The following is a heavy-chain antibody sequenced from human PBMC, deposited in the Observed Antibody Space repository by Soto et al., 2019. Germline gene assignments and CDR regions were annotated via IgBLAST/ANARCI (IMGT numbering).Heavy chain of an antibody. Sequence: TLKESGPTLAKPTQTLTLTCTFSGFSLNTGGVGVGWVRQPRGKAMEWLALIYWDDDERYRPSLRSRLNITKDTINTQVVLTMTNVDPEDTATYYCVRNWRYYGGDYYYGMDAWGQGTTVTVSS. CDR1: GFSLNTGGVG. V-gene: IGHV2-5*02. CDR3: VRNWRYYGGDYYYGMDA. D-gene: IGHD3-10*01. J-gene: IGHJ6*02. CDR2: IYWDDDE.